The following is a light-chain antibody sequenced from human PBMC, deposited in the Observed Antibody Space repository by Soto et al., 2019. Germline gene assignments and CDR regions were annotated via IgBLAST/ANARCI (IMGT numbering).Light chain of an antibody. Sequence: QSALTQPPSASGSPGQSVTISCTGTSSDIGGYNFVSWYQQHPGKAPKLMIYDVIKRPSGVPDRFSGSKSGNTASLTVSGLQAEDEADYYCASYAGVNNLLFGGGTKLTVL. CDR1: SSDIGGYNF. CDR2: DVI. CDR3: ASYAGVNNLL. V-gene: IGLV2-8*01. J-gene: IGLJ2*01.